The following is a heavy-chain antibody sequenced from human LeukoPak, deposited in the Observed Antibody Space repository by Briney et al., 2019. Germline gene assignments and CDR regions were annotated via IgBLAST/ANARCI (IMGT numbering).Heavy chain of an antibody. Sequence: GGSLRLSCAASGFTFSTHTMNWVRQAPGKGLEWVSSISSSSSYIYYADSVKGRFTISRDNAKNSLYLLMNSLRAEDTSVYYCARTQTYAYFDYWGQGALVTVSS. V-gene: IGHV3-21*01. CDR1: GFTFSTHT. D-gene: IGHD3-16*01. J-gene: IGHJ4*02. CDR3: ARTQTYAYFDY. CDR2: ISSSSSYI.